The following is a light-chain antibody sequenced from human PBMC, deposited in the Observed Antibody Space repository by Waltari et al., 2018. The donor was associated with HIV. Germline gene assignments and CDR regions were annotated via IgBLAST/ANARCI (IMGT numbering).Light chain of an antibody. CDR2: YDS. CDR3: QVWDSSSDHVV. J-gene: IGLJ2*01. CDR1: NLGSKS. V-gene: IGLV3-21*04. Sequence: SSVLPQPPSVSVAPGKTARIPCGGNNLGSKSVHWYQRKPGQAPVLVIYYDSDRPSGIPERFSGSNSGNTATLTISRVEAGDEADYYCQVWDSSSDHVVVGGGTKLTVL.